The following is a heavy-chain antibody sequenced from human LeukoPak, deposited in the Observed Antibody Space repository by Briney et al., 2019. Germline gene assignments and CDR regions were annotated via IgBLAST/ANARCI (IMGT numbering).Heavy chain of an antibody. D-gene: IGHD5-18*01. J-gene: IGHJ4*02. CDR2: ISGSGSRT. V-gene: IGHV3-23*01. CDR1: GFTFSSYG. CDR3: ARDRGYSYGYRY. Sequence: GGTLRLPCAASGFTFSSYGMSWVRQAPGKGLEWVSGISGSGSRTYYADSVKGRFTISRDNSKSTLYLQMNSLRAEDTAVYYCARDRGYSYGYRYWGQGTLVTVSS.